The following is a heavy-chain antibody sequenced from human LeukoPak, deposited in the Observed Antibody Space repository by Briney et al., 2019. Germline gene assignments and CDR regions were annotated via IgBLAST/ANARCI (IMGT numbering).Heavy chain of an antibody. D-gene: IGHD3-9*01. CDR2: IYTSGST. CDR3: ARSVYDILTGHYYYYGMDV. CDR1: GGSISSGSYY. Sequence: SETLSLTCTVSGGSISSGSYYWSWIRQPAGKGLEWIGRIYTSGSTYYNPSLKSRVTISVDTSKNQFSLKLSSVTAADTAVYYCARSVYDILTGHYYYYGMDVWGQGTTVTVSS. V-gene: IGHV4-61*02. J-gene: IGHJ6*02.